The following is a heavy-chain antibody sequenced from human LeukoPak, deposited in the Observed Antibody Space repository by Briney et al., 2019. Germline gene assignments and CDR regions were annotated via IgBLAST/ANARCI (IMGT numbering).Heavy chain of an antibody. CDR1: GYTFTSYG. CDR3: ARDGLIGNWFDP. J-gene: IGHJ5*02. CDR2: ISAYNGNT. Sequence: ASVKVSCMASGYTFTSYGISWVRQAPGQGLEWMGWISAYNGNTNYAQKLQGRVTMTTDTSTSTAYMELRSLRSYDTAVYYCARDGLIGNWFDPWGQGTLVTISS. V-gene: IGHV1-18*01.